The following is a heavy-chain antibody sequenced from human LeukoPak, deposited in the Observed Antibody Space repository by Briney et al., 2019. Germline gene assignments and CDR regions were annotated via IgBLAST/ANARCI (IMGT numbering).Heavy chain of an antibody. J-gene: IGHJ4*02. Sequence: SETLSLTCAVYGGSFSGYYWSWIRQPPGKGLEWIGEINHSGSTNYNPSLKSRVTISVDTSKNQFSLKLSSVTAADTAVYYCARGAIFDYWGQGTLVTVSS. V-gene: IGHV4-34*01. CDR3: ARGAIFDY. CDR1: GGSFSGYY. CDR2: INHSGST. D-gene: IGHD2-2*01.